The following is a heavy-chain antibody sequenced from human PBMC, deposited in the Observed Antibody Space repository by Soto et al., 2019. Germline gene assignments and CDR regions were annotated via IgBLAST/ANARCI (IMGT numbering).Heavy chain of an antibody. V-gene: IGHV3-23*01. CDR1: GSTFSKYF. J-gene: IGHJ4*02. Sequence: VQLLDSGGGLVQPGGSLRLSCAASGSTFSKYFMSCFRQAPGRGLEWVSTISSSGDDTYYAVSAKGRFTMSRDNFKNSLYLQMNTLRADDTAVYYCAKIGVFSNGYLSYTRCDYWVQGTLVTVSS. CDR3: AKIGVFSNGYLSYTRCDY. D-gene: IGHD3-10*01. CDR2: ISSSGDDT.